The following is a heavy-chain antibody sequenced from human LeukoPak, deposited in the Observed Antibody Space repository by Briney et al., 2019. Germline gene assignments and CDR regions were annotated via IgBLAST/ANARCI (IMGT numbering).Heavy chain of an antibody. CDR2: IKQDGSEK. CDR3: ARDGGGFDY. V-gene: IGHV3-7*03. CDR1: GFTFSSYA. J-gene: IGHJ4*02. Sequence: PGGSLRLSCAASGFTFSSYAMSWVRQAPGKGLEWVANIKQDGSEKYYVDSVRGRFTISRDNSKNSLYLQMNSLRAEDTAVYYCARDGGGFDYWGQGTLVTVSS. D-gene: IGHD3-16*01.